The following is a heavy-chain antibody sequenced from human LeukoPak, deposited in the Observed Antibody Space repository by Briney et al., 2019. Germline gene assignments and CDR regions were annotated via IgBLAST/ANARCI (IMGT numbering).Heavy chain of an antibody. CDR3: AKGEAVAGTSSWFDP. D-gene: IGHD6-19*01. V-gene: IGHV3-23*01. CDR1: AFTFSSYA. J-gene: IGHJ5*02. CDR2: ISASGGST. Sequence: GGSLRLSCAASAFTFSSYAMSWVRQAPGKGLEWVSAISASGGSTYYTDSVKDRFTISRDNSKNTLYLQMNSLRAEDTAVYYCAKGEAVAGTSSWFDPWGQGTLVTVSS.